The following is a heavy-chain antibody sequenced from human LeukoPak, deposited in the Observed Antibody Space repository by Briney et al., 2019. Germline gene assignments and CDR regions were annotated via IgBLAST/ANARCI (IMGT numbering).Heavy chain of an antibody. V-gene: IGHV4-39*01. Sequence: PPETPSLTCTVSGGSISSSSYYWGWIRQPPGKGLEWIGSIYYSGSTYYNPSLKSRVTISVDTSKNQFSLKLSSVPAADTAVYYCARHGPYYYGSGSYLEFYFDHWGQGTLVTVSS. CDR2: IYYSGST. CDR3: ARHGPYYYGSGSYLEFYFDH. D-gene: IGHD3-10*01. J-gene: IGHJ4*02. CDR1: GGSISSSSYY.